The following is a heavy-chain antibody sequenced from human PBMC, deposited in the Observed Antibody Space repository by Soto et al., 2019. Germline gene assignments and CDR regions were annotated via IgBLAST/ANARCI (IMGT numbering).Heavy chain of an antibody. Sequence: EVQLVESGGGLVKPGGSLRLSCAASGFTFSSYSMSWVRQAPGKGLEWVSSISSSSSYIYYADSVKGRFTISRDNAKNSLYLQMNSLRAEDTAVYYCARDDIVVVPAAHDYWGQGTLVTVSS. CDR2: ISSSSSYI. V-gene: IGHV3-21*01. J-gene: IGHJ4*02. D-gene: IGHD2-2*01. CDR3: ARDDIVVVPAAHDY. CDR1: GFTFSSYS.